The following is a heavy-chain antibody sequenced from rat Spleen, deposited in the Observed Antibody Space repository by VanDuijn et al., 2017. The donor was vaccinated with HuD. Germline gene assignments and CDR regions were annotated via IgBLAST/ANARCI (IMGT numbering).Heavy chain of an antibody. D-gene: IGHD3-4*01. Sequence: EVQLVESGGGLVQSGRSMKLSCAVSGLTFNNYYMAWVRQAPTKGLEWVATIAFDGIGTYYRDSVKGRFTISRDNAKSTLYLQMDSLRSEDTATYYCARQSPYHFDYWGQGVMVTVSS. CDR2: IAFDGIGT. V-gene: IGHV5-29*01. CDR3: ARQSPYHFDY. CDR1: GLTFNNYY. J-gene: IGHJ2*01.